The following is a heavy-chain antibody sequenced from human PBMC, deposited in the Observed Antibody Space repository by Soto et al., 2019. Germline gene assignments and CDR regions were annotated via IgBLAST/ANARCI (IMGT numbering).Heavy chain of an antibody. CDR2: ISSRSSDI. J-gene: IGHJ4*02. D-gene: IGHD3-22*01. CDR3: ATGYYDSSGYYFDY. V-gene: IGHV3-21*01. Sequence: PGGSLRLSCAASGFTFSRYNMNWVRQAPEKGLEWVSSISSRSSDIYYADSVKGRFTISGDNAKNSLSLQMNNLRAEDTAVYYCATGYYDSSGYYFDYWGQGTLVTVSS. CDR1: GFTFSRYN.